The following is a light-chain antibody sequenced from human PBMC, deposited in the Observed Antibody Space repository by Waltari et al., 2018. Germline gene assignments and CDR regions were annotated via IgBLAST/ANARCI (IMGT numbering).Light chain of an antibody. CDR3: SSYTSRSTSV. CDR2: DVN. V-gene: IGLV2-14*01. CDR1: SSDIGGFNY. J-gene: IGLJ1*01. Sequence: QSALTQPASVSGSPGQSITISCTGTSSDIGGFNYVSWYQQHPGKAPKLMIYDVNKRPSGVPNRFSGSKSGDTASLTISGLQAEDEAVYYCSSYTSRSTSVFGTGTKVTVL.